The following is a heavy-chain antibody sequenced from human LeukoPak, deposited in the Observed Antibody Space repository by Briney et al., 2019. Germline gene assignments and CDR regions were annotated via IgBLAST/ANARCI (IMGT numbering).Heavy chain of an antibody. CDR1: GGSISSSSYY. D-gene: IGHD6-19*01. CDR3: ARHGSASGWYRSHFDY. J-gene: IGHJ4*02. Sequence: SETLSLTCTVSGGSISSSSYYWGWIRQPPGKGLEWIGSIYYSGSTYYSPPLKSRVTMSVDTSKNQFSLKLSSVTAADTAVYYCARHGSASGWYRSHFDYWGQGTLVTVSS. CDR2: IYYSGST. V-gene: IGHV4-39*01.